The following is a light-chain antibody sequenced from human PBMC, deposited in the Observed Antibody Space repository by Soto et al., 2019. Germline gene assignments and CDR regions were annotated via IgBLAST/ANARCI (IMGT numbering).Light chain of an antibody. CDR2: DDT. Sequence: SYELTQPPSVSVAPGQTARISCGGNNIGAYSVYWYQQKPGQAPVLVVYDDTDRPSGVPERFSGSNSGNTATLTISSVEAGDEAAYYCQVWDSDSDPSYVFGTGTKLTVL. CDR1: NIGAYS. V-gene: IGLV3-21*02. J-gene: IGLJ1*01. CDR3: QVWDSDSDPSYV.